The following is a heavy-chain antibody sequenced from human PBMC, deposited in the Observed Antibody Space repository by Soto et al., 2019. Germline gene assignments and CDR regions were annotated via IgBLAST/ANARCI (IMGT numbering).Heavy chain of an antibody. Sequence: ASVKVSCKASGYTFTSYGFSWVRQAPGQGLEWMGWISGYNGNTIYAQKVQGRLTMTTDTSASTAYMELRSLRSDDTAVYYCARGGYCSGGSCYGPFDIWGQGTMVTVSS. J-gene: IGHJ3*02. CDR1: GYTFTSYG. D-gene: IGHD2-15*01. CDR3: ARGGYCSGGSCYGPFDI. CDR2: ISGYNGNT. V-gene: IGHV1-18*01.